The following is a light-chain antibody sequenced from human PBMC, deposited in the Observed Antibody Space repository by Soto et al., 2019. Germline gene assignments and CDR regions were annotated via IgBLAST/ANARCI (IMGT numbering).Light chain of an antibody. Sequence: QSALSQPASVSGSPGQSITISCTGTSSDVGAYKYVSWYQQHPGKAPKLMIFDVNDRPSGVSSRFSGSKSGNTASLSISGLHAEDEADYYCSSYTRRSTVVFGGGTKVTVL. CDR3: SSYTRRSTVV. CDR2: DVN. J-gene: IGLJ2*01. CDR1: SSDVGAYKY. V-gene: IGLV2-14*03.